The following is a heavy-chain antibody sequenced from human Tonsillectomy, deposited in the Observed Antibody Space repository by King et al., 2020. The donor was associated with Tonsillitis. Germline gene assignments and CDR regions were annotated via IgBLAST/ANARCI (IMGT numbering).Heavy chain of an antibody. CDR3: ARLRDELFDP. D-gene: IGHD2-21*01. CDR2: IYYSGSS. V-gene: IGHV4-59*01. CDR1: GGSISSYF. J-gene: IGHJ5*02. Sequence: VQLQESGPGLVKPSETLSLTCAVSGGSISSYFWSWIRQPPGKGLEWIGYIYYSGSSKYKLSLKSRVTMSVDRSKKQVSLKVSSVTAADPAVYYYARLRDELFDPWGQGTLVIVSS.